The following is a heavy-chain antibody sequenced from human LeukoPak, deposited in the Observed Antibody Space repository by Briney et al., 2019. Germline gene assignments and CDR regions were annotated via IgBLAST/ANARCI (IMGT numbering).Heavy chain of an antibody. V-gene: IGHV3-9*01. D-gene: IGHD1-26*01. CDR1: GFTFDDYA. CDR3: ARGGSYQENDY. CDR2: ISWNSGSI. J-gene: IGHJ4*02. Sequence: GGSLRLSCAASGFTFDDYAMHWVRQAPGKGLEWVSGISWNSGSIGYADSVKGRFTISRDNAKNSLYLQMNSLRAEDTAVYYCARGGSYQENDYWGQGTLVTVSS.